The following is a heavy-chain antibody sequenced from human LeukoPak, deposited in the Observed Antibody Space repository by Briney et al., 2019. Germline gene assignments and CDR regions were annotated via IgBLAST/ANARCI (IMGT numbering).Heavy chain of an antibody. CDR3: ARSRGVATIPYGMDV. CDR2: ISGSGGSI. J-gene: IGHJ6*02. Sequence: PGGSLRLSCATSGFIFSSYAMSWVRQAPGRGLEWVSSISGSGGSIYYADSVKGRFTISRDNAKNSLYLQMNSLRAEDTAVYYCARSRGVATIPYGMDVWGQGTTVTVSS. V-gene: IGHV3-23*01. D-gene: IGHD5-12*01. CDR1: GFIFSSYA.